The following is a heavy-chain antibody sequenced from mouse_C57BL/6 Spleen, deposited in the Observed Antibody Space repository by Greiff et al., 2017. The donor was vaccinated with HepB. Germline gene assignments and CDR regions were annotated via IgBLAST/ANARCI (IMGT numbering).Heavy chain of an antibody. V-gene: IGHV5-6*01. CDR1: GFTFSSYG. J-gene: IGHJ3*01. D-gene: IGHD2-4*01. Sequence: EVKLVESGGDLVKPGGSLKLSCAASGFTFSSYGMSWVRQTPDKRLEWVATISSGGSYTYYPDSVKGRFTISSDNAKNTMYLQMSSLKSEDTAMYYCGRHPLYYDYEWAWFAYWGQGTLVTVSA. CDR2: ISSGGSYT. CDR3: GRHPLYYDYEWAWFAY.